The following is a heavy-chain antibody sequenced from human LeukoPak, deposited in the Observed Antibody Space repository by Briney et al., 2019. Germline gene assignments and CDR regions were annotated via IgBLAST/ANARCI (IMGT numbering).Heavy chain of an antibody. D-gene: IGHD6-19*01. Sequence: ASVTVSCKASGYTFTSYGISWVRQAPGQGLEWMGWMNPNSGNTGYVQKFQGRVTITRNTSIGTAYMELSSLRSEDTAVYYCARDRVGVGSNGWENWGQGTLVIVSS. CDR2: MNPNSGNT. V-gene: IGHV1-8*02. J-gene: IGHJ4*02. CDR1: GYTFTSYG. CDR3: ARDRVGVGSNGWEN.